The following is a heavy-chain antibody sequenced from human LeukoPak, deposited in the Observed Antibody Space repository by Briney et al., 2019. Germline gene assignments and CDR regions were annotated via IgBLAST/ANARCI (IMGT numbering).Heavy chain of an antibody. CDR1: GFTFDDYG. CDR2: INWNGGST. CDR3: ARDYDSSGYSDAFDI. D-gene: IGHD3-22*01. Sequence: PGGSLRLSCAASGFTFDDYGMSWVRQAPGKGLEWVSGINWNGGSTGYADSVKGRFTISRDNAKNFLYLQMNSLRAEDTALYYCARDYDSSGYSDAFDIWGQGTMVTVSS. J-gene: IGHJ3*02. V-gene: IGHV3-20*04.